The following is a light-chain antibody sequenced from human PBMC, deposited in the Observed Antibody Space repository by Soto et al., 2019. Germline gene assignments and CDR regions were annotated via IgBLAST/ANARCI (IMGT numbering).Light chain of an antibody. V-gene: IGKV3-11*01. CDR2: DAS. CDR3: QQRSNWLIT. Sequence: EIVLTQSPATLSLSPGERATLSCRASQSVSSYLAWYQQKPGQAPRLLIYDASNRATGIPARFSGSGSGTEFTLTIDRLQSADFAVYYCQQRSNWLITFGQGTRLEIK. CDR1: QSVSSY. J-gene: IGKJ5*01.